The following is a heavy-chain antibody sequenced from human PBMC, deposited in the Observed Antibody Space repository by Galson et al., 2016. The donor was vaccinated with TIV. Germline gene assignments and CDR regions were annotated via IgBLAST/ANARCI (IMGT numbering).Heavy chain of an antibody. CDR3: IREGSTVTMHHYFGMDV. D-gene: IGHD4-17*01. Sequence: ETLSLTCAVSGYFIKSGYFWGWIRQPPGKGLQWIGSIYESGTTYSNPSLKSRLTMSVDTSKNQFSLKLSSVTAADTAVYYCIREGSTVTMHHYFGMDVWGQGALVTVSS. V-gene: IGHV4-38-2*02. J-gene: IGHJ6*02. CDR1: GYFIKSGYF. CDR2: IYESGTT.